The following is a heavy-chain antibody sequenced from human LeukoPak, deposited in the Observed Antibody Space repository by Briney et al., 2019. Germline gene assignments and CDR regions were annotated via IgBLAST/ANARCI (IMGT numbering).Heavy chain of an antibody. J-gene: IGHJ4*02. CDR3: AKDYPRGDSSSSLPPDF. CDR1: GFTFSSYA. Sequence: GGSLRLSCAASGFTFSSYAMSWVRQAPGKGLEWVSAISGSGGSTYYADSVKGRFTISIDNSKNTLYMQMNSLRAEDTAVYYCAKDYPRGDSSSSLPPDFWGQGTLVTVSS. CDR2: ISGSGGST. D-gene: IGHD2-2*01. V-gene: IGHV3-23*01.